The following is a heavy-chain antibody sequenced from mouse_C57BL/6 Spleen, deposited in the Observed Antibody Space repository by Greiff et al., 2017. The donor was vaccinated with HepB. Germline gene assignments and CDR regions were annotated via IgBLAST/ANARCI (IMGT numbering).Heavy chain of an antibody. CDR1: GYTFTSYW. Sequence: VQLQQPGAELVRPGSSVKLSYKASGYTFTSYWMDWVKQRPGQGLEWIGNIYPSDSETHYNQKFKDKATLTVDKSSSTAYMQLSSLTSEDSAVYYCARGAFDDDPFAYWGQGTLVTVSA. V-gene: IGHV1-61*01. J-gene: IGHJ3*01. CDR2: IYPSDSET. CDR3: ARGAFDDDPFAY. D-gene: IGHD2-12*01.